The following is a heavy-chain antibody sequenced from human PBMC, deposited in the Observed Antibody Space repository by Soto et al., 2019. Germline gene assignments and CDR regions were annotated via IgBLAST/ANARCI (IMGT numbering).Heavy chain of an antibody. CDR3: AKEGAGYYDSSPYDS. CDR2: ISGSGEST. Sequence: EVQVLESGGGLVQPGGSLRLSCAASGFPFSGYAMSWVRRAPGKGPEWVSSISGSGESTHYADSVKGRSTISRDNSKNTLYLQMNSLRAEDTAVYYCAKEGAGYYDSSPYDSWGQGTLVTVSS. D-gene: IGHD3-22*01. J-gene: IGHJ5*01. CDR1: GFPFSGYA. V-gene: IGHV3-23*01.